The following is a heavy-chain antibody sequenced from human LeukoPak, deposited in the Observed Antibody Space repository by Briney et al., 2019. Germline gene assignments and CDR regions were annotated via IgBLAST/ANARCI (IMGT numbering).Heavy chain of an antibody. Sequence: SETLSLTCTVSGGSLSNSYWTWIRQPPGKGLEWIGYIYYSGSTNYNPSLKSRVTISVDTSKNQFSLKLSSVTAADTAVYYCAREPTEGYCSGGSCYHHWYFDLWGRGTLVTVSS. J-gene: IGHJ2*01. D-gene: IGHD2-15*01. CDR2: IYYSGST. V-gene: IGHV4-59*01. CDR1: GGSLSNSY. CDR3: AREPTEGYCSGGSCYHHWYFDL.